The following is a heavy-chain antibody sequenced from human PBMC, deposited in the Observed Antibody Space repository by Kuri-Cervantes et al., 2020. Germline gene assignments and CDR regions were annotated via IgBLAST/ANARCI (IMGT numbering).Heavy chain of an antibody. Sequence: GESLKISCAAPGFAFDDYGMNWVRQVPGKGLEWVSGINWSGRSTGYADSVKGRFTISRDNAKNSLYLQMNSLRAEDTAVYYCARDCSSTSCYAVYWGQGTLVTVSS. CDR2: INWSGRST. V-gene: IGHV3-20*04. CDR1: GFAFDDYG. D-gene: IGHD2-2*01. J-gene: IGHJ4*02. CDR3: ARDCSSTSCYAVY.